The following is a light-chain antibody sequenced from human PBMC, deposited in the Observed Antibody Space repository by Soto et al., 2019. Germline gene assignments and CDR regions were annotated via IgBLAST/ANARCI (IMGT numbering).Light chain of an antibody. J-gene: IGKJ1*01. Sequence: DIVMTQSPDSLAVSLGERATINCRSSQSDLYSPNNENYLAWYQQKPGQPPKLLVYWASTRESGVPDRFSGSGSETDFTLTINSLQAEDVAVYYCQQYINAPQTFGQGTKVEIK. CDR2: WAS. CDR3: QQYINAPQT. V-gene: IGKV4-1*01. CDR1: QSDLYSPNNENY.